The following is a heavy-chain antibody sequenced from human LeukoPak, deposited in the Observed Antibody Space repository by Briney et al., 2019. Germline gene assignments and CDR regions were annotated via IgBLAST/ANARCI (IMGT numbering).Heavy chain of an antibody. CDR2: ISYDGSNK. V-gene: IGHV3-30*03. J-gene: IGHJ4*02. CDR3: ARVSDSSGYYYFDY. D-gene: IGHD3-22*01. Sequence: GGSLRLSCAASGFTFSSYGMHWVRQAPGKGLEWVAVISYDGSNKYYADSVKGRFTISRDNSKNTLYLQMNSLRAEDTAVYYCARVSDSSGYYYFDYWGQGTLVTVSS. CDR1: GFTFSSYG.